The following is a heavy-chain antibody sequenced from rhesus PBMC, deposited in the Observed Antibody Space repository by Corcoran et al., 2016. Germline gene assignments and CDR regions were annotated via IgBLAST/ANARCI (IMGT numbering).Heavy chain of an antibody. D-gene: IGHD6-25*01. V-gene: IGHV1-111*02. CDR2: VYPEDGEA. Sequence: EVQLVQSGAEVKKPGASVKISCKASGYTFNDYYLHWGRQAPGKGLEWRGRVYPEDGEAIHTQKCKDRVTITAHTSTDTAYMELSSLRSEYTAVYYCATGGYSGSLRWYSNFDYWGQGVLVTVSS. CDR1: GYTFNDYY. J-gene: IGHJ4*01. CDR3: ATGGYSGSLRWYSNFDY.